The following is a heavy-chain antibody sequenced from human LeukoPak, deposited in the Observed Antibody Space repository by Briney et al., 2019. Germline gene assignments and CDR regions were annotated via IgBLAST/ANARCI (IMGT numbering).Heavy chain of an antibody. CDR2: ISSSSTYI. V-gene: IGHV3-21*01. Sequence: PGGSLRLSCAASGFTVSSNYMSWVRQAPGKGLEWVSSISSSSTYIYCADSVKGRFTISRDNAKNSLYLQMNSLRAEDTAVYYCARDGSGSYYNSFFDYWGQGTLVTVSS. CDR1: GFTVSSNY. CDR3: ARDGSGSYYNSFFDY. D-gene: IGHD3-10*01. J-gene: IGHJ4*02.